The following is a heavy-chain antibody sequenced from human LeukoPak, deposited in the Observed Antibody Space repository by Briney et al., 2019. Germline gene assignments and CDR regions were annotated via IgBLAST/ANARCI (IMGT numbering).Heavy chain of an antibody. J-gene: IGHJ3*02. CDR2: IHPNNGDT. CDR3: ARDRTYYDYVWGSYRYTGSAFDI. V-gene: IGHV1-2*02. Sequence: ASVKVSCKASGYTFTAYCVYWVRQAPAPGHGLEWLGWIHPNNGDTIYAQKFQGRVTMTSDTSIATAYMELRSLRSDDTAVYYCARDRTYYDYVWGSYRYTGSAFDIWGQGTMVTVSS. D-gene: IGHD3-16*02. CDR1: GYTFTAYC.